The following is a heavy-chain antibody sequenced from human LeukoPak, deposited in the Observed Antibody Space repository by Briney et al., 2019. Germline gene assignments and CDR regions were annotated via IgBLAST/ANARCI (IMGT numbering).Heavy chain of an antibody. CDR2: INSDGSST. CDR3: ARAYSGYDNLDY. V-gene: IGHV3-74*01. J-gene: IGHJ4*02. D-gene: IGHD5-12*01. CDR1: GFTFSSYW. Sequence: GGSLRLSCAASGFTFSSYWMHWVRQAPGKGLVWVSRINSDGSSTSYADSVKGRFTISRNNAKNTLYLQMNSLRAEDTAVYYCARAYSGYDNLDYWGQGTLVTVSS.